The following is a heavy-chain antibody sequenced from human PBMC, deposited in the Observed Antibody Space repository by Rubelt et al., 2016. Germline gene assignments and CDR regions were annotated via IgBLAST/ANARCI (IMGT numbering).Heavy chain of an antibody. D-gene: IGHD2-2*01. CDR3: ARVPSFTSRWDS. V-gene: IGHV1-3*01. J-gene: IGHJ4*02. CDR1: GYTFTNHA. Sequence: VQLVQSGAEVMKPGASVKVSCKASGYTFTNHALHWVRQAPGQSLEWMGWITAVNGNTRYSQKLQGRVTITTDTSASTAYMELSSLRSEDTAVYYCARVPSFTSRWDSWGQGTLVTVSS. CDR2: ITAVNGNT.